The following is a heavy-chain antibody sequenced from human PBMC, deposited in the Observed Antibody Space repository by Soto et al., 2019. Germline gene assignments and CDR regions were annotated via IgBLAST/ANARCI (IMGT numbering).Heavy chain of an antibody. Sequence: ESGGGLVQPGRSLRLSCAASGFTFDDYAMHWVRQAPGTGLEWVSGISWNSGSIGYADSVKGRFTISRDNAKNSLYLQMNSLRAEDTALYYCAKDIVRDSSGWYNAFDIWGQGTMVTVSS. CDR2: ISWNSGSI. D-gene: IGHD6-19*01. V-gene: IGHV3-9*01. CDR3: AKDIVRDSSGWYNAFDI. CDR1: GFTFDDYA. J-gene: IGHJ3*02.